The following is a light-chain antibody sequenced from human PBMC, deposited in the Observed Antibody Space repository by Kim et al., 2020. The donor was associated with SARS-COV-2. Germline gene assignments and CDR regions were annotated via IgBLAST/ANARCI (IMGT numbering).Light chain of an antibody. CDR2: GAS. CDR3: QQYYSYPIT. Sequence: ASVGDTVTLTCRASQGIGRWLAWYQQKPEQAPKSLIYGASSLQSGVPSRFSGSGSGTDFTLTISSLQPEDFAVYYCQQYYSYPITFGQGTRLEIK. J-gene: IGKJ5*01. CDR1: QGIGRW. V-gene: IGKV1D-16*01.